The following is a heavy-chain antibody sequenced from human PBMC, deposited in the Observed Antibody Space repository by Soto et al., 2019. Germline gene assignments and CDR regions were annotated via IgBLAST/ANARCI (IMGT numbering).Heavy chain of an antibody. Sequence: QVQLQESGPGLVRPSQTLSLTCTVSGGSINSRGYYWTWIRQHPRKGLEGIGNIYYGGSIHFNPSLTSLLTMLVHTSENEFSLKLTSVTAADTAVYYCARQSESTGYFYGWFDPWGQGTLVTVSS. V-gene: IGHV4-31*01. CDR2: IYYGGSI. D-gene: IGHD3-9*01. CDR1: GGSINSRGYY. CDR3: ARQSESTGYFYGWFDP. J-gene: IGHJ5*02.